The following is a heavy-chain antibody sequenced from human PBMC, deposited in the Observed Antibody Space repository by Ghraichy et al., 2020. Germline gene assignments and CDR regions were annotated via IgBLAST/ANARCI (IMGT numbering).Heavy chain of an antibody. CDR3: AMASPTDYWYFDL. D-gene: IGHD4-11*01. V-gene: IGHV4-59*01. CDR1: GGSISGYY. Sequence: ESLNISCTVSGGSISGYYWNWIRQPPGKVLEWIGYIYFSGSTNYNPSLKSRITISIDTSKNQFSLKLSSVTAADTAVYYCAMASPTDYWYFDLWGRGTLVTVSS. CDR2: IYFSGST. J-gene: IGHJ2*01.